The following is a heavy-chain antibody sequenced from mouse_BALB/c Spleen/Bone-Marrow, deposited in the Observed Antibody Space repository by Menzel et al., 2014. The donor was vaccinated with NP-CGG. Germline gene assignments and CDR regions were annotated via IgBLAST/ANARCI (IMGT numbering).Heavy chain of an antibody. J-gene: IGHJ4*01. CDR2: IWSDGST. V-gene: IGHV2-6-1*01. Sequence: QVQLKQSGPGLVAPSQSLSITCTISGFSLTSYSVHWVRRPPGKGLEWLVVIWSDGSTTYNSALKSRLSISKDNSKSQVFLKIYSLQTDDTAIYYCARQPAYYDSPMDYWGQGTSVTVSS. D-gene: IGHD2-4*01. CDR1: GFSLTSYS. CDR3: ARQPAYYDSPMDY.